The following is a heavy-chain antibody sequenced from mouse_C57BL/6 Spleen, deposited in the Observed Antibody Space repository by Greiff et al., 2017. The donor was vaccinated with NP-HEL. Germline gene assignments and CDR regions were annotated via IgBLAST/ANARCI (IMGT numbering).Heavy chain of an antibody. CDR1: GYTFTSYG. V-gene: IGHV1-81*01. CDR2: IYPRSGNT. CDR3: AKELAY. J-gene: IGHJ3*01. D-gene: IGHD1-3*01. Sequence: VKLMESGAELARPGASVKLSCKASGYTFTSYGISWVKQRTGQGLEWIGEIYPRSGNTYYNEKFKGKATLTADKSSSTAYMELRSLTSEDSAVYFCAKELAYWGQGTLVTVSA.